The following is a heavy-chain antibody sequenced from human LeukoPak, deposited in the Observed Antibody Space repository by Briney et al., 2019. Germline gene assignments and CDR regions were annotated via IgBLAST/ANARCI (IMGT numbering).Heavy chain of an antibody. CDR2: INSDGSST. J-gene: IGHJ4*02. CDR1: GFTFSSYW. CDR3: ARGVPLEWLLIVEGLSFDY. D-gene: IGHD3-3*01. Sequence: GGSLRLSCAASGFTFSSYWMHWVRQAPGKGLVWVSRINSDGSSTSYADSVKGRFTISRDKSKNTVYLEMNSLRAEDTAVYYCARGVPLEWLLIVEGLSFDYWGQGTLVTVSS. V-gene: IGHV3-74*01.